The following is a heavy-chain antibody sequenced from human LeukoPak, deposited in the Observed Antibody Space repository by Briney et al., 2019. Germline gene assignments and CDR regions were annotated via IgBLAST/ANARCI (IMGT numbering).Heavy chain of an antibody. CDR3: ARKGKRIAVAGMGKTNYSYYMDV. D-gene: IGHD6-19*01. J-gene: IGHJ6*03. Sequence: PSETLSLTCAVYGGSFSGYYWSWLRQPPRKGLEWVGGINLSGSTHYNPSIKSRVTISVDTSKNQFSLKLSSVTAADTAVYYCARKGKRIAVAGMGKTNYSYYMDVWGKGTTVTVSS. V-gene: IGHV4-34*01. CDR1: GGSFSGYY. CDR2: INLSGST.